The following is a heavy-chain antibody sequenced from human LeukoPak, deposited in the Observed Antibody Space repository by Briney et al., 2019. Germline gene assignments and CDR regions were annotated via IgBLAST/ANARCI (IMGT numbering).Heavy chain of an antibody. Sequence: PGGSLRLSCAASGFTFSPYAMNWVRQAPGKGLEWISYINSGSSDIHYTQSVRGRFIISRDNANNTLYLQMNSLRAEDTAVYFCARDTYEPGLIDFWGQGTLVSVSS. J-gene: IGHJ4*02. CDR3: ARDTYEPGLIDF. CDR1: GFTFSPYA. D-gene: IGHD3-3*01. CDR2: INSGSSDI. V-gene: IGHV3-21*05.